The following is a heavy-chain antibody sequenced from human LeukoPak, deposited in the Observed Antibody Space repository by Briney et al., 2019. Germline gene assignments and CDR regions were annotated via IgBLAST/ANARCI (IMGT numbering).Heavy chain of an antibody. D-gene: IGHD1/OR15-1a*01. Sequence: SETLSLTCTVSGGSISSYYCSWIRQPAGKGLEWIGRISPSGTTNYNPSLKSRVTMSVDTSKNQFSLMLSSVTAADTAVYYCARRIANRNWFDPWGQGTLVTVSS. J-gene: IGHJ5*02. CDR3: ARRIANRNWFDP. V-gene: IGHV4-4*07. CDR1: GGSISSYY. CDR2: ISPSGTT.